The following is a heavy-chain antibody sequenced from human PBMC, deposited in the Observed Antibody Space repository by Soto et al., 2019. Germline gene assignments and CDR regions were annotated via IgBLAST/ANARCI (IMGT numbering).Heavy chain of an antibody. J-gene: IGHJ6*02. CDR2: IIPLFGTT. CDR3: AAELGFGKLSVV. CDR1: GDTFTNCV. D-gene: IGHD2-15*01. Sequence: QVQVVQSGVELRRPGSSVKVSCKASGDTFTNCVISWVRQAPGQGLEWMGGIIPLFGTTDFAQRFQARLTITKDESTTTAYMELSSLSSEDKATYYSAAELGFGKLSVVWGQGTTVIVSS. V-gene: IGHV1-69*01.